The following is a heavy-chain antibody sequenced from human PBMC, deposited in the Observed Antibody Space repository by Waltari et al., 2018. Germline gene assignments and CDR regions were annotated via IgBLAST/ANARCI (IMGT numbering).Heavy chain of an antibody. CDR2: INPRDGRA. Sequence: QVQLVQSGTEVKNPGASVKVSCKASGFSFTQYFVYWVRQAPGQGLEWMGLINPRDGRARYAEKFEGRVTMTRDTSTSTVYMEVISLTSEDTAMYYCARPVIVGATAPLDYWGQGTLVTVSS. D-gene: IGHD1-26*01. CDR3: ARPVIVGATAPLDY. CDR1: GFSFTQYF. J-gene: IGHJ4*02. V-gene: IGHV1-46*01.